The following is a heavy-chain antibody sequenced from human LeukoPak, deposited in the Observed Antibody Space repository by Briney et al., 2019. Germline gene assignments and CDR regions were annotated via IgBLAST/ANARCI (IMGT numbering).Heavy chain of an antibody. CDR3: ASEVPAASWYFDL. D-gene: IGHD2-2*01. Sequence: SETLSLTCTVSGGSISSSSYYWGWIRQPPGKGLEWIGSIYYSGGTYYNPSLKSRVTISVDTSKNQFSLKLSSVTAADTAVYYCASEVPAASWYFDLWGRGTLVTVSS. CDR2: IYYSGGT. J-gene: IGHJ2*01. V-gene: IGHV4-39*07. CDR1: GGSISSSSYY.